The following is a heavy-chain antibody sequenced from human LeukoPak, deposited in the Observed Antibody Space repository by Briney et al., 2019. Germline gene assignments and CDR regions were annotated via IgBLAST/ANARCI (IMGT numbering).Heavy chain of an antibody. D-gene: IGHD5-12*01. CDR3: ARHDSTLATNY. V-gene: IGHV5-51*01. CDR2: VYPGDSDT. CDR1: GYSFTSYW. Sequence: LGESLKISCKGSGYSFTSYWIGWVRQMPGKGLEWMGIVYPGDSDTKYSPSFQGQVTISADKSISTSFLQWNSLKASDTAMYYCARHDSTLATNYWGQGTLVTVSS. J-gene: IGHJ4*02.